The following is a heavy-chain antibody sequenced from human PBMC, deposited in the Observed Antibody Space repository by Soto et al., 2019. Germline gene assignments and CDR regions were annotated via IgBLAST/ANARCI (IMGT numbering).Heavy chain of an antibody. D-gene: IGHD6-19*01. CDR3: ATSRISIAGDGETQHYFDY. V-gene: IGHV1-2*02. J-gene: IGHJ4*02. CDR2: MNPNSGET. Sequence: TGKGLDWMGWMNPNSGETNYTQKFQGGVTMTRDPSISTAYMELSRLRSDDTAVYYCATSRISIAGDGETQHYFDYSGQRPLVTVSS.